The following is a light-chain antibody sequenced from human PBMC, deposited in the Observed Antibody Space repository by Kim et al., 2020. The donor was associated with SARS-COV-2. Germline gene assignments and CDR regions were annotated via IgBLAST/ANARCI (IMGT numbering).Light chain of an antibody. Sequence: PGQKVTISCSGSSSNIGNNYVSWYQQLPGTAPKLLIYDNNKRPSGIPDRFSGSKSGTSATLGITGLQTGDEADYYCGTWDSSLSRVFGGGTKLTVL. CDR3: GTWDSSLSRV. V-gene: IGLV1-51*01. J-gene: IGLJ3*02. CDR1: SSNIGNNY. CDR2: DNN.